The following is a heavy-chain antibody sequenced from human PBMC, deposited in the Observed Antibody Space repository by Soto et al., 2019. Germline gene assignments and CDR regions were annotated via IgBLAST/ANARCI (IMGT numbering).Heavy chain of an antibody. CDR3: AREGAAPYSYYGMDV. Sequence: QVQLQKSGPGLVKPSQTLSLTCTVSGGSISSGGYFWSWIRQHPGKGLEWIGFIYYSGSTYYNPSLKRRVTISVDTSKNQFSLKLSSVTAADTAVYYCAREGAAPYSYYGMDVWGQGTTVTVS. D-gene: IGHD6-6*01. V-gene: IGHV4-31*03. CDR1: GGSISSGGYF. CDR2: IYYSGST. J-gene: IGHJ6*02.